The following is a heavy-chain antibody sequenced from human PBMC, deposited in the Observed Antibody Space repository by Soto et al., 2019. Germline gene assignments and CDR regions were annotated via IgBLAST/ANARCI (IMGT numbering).Heavy chain of an antibody. J-gene: IGHJ5*02. CDR3: ARDGDQYCNITSCYRLFDP. CDR1: GFTFSTHS. D-gene: IGHD2-2*01. CDR2: ISYDGSNK. V-gene: IGHV3-30-3*01. Sequence: PGGSLRLSCAASGFTFSTHSIHWVRQAPGKGLEWVALISYDGSNKYYADSVKGRFTISRDNSKSTLYLQMNSLRAEDTAVYYCARDGDQYCNITSCYRLFDPWGQGTLVTVSS.